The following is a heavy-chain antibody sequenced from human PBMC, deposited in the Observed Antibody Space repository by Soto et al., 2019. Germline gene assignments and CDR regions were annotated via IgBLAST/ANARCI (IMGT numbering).Heavy chain of an antibody. CDR2: ISYDGSNK. Sequence: PGGSLRLSCAASGFTFSSYAMHWVRQAPGKGLEWMAVISYDGSNKYYADSVKGRFTISRDNSKNTLYLQMNSLRAEDTAVYYCARDYCSSTSCPNWFDPWGQGTLVTVSS. CDR1: GFTFSSYA. J-gene: IGHJ5*02. V-gene: IGHV3-30-3*01. CDR3: ARDYCSSTSCPNWFDP. D-gene: IGHD2-2*01.